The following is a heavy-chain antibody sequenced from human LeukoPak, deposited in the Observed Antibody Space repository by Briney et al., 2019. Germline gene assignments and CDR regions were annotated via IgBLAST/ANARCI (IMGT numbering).Heavy chain of an antibody. CDR3: ARGGGSGFLDY. Sequence: ASVKVSCKASGGTFSSYAISWVRQAPGQGLEWMGRINPSRGKTNYAQKFQGRVTMTRDTSTSTVYLELSSLRSEDTATYYCARGGGSGFLDYWGQGTLLTVSS. V-gene: IGHV1-46*01. J-gene: IGHJ4*02. CDR1: GGTFSSYA. CDR2: INPSRGKT. D-gene: IGHD6-19*01.